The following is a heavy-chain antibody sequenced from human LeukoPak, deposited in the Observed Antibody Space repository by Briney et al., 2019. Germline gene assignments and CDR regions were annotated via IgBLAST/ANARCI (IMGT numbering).Heavy chain of an antibody. Sequence: SETLSLTCIVSGGSISSDDYSWSWIRQPPGKGLEWIGNVFHTGTTYSNPSLKSRVTISMDRSKNHFSLKLTSVTAADTAVYYCARASEGIGYFDTWGRGSLVTVSS. CDR3: ARASEGIGYFDT. CDR2: VFHTGTT. J-gene: IGHJ4*02. V-gene: IGHV4-30-2*02. CDR1: GGSISSDDYS. D-gene: IGHD3-3*01.